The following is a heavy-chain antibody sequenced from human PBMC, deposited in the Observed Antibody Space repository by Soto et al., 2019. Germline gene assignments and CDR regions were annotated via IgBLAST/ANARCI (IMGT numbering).Heavy chain of an antibody. J-gene: IGHJ5*02. Sequence: AAVKVSCKVSGCTLTELSMHWVRQAPGKGLEWMGGFDPEDGETIYAQKFQGRVTMTEDTSTDTAYMELSSLRSEDTAVYYCATSYYYDSSGYYSNWFDPWGQGTLVTVSS. CDR3: ATSYYYDSSGYYSNWFDP. CDR1: GCTLTELS. CDR2: FDPEDGET. V-gene: IGHV1-24*01. D-gene: IGHD3-22*01.